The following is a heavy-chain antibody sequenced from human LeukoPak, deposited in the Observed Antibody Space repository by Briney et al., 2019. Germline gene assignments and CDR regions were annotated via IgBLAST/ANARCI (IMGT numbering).Heavy chain of an antibody. V-gene: IGHV3-23*01. CDR1: GFTFSSYA. CDR3: AKKVYYYYYMDV. CDR2: ISGSGGST. Sequence: GGSLRLSCAASGFTFSSYAMGWVRQAPGKGLEWVSAISGSGGSTYYADSVKGRFTTSRDNSKNTLYLQMNSLRAEDTAVYYCAKKVYYYYYMDVWGKGTTVTVSS. J-gene: IGHJ6*03.